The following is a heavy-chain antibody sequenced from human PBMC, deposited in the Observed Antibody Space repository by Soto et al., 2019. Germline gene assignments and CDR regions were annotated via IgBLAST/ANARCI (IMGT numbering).Heavy chain of an antibody. D-gene: IGHD2-15*01. CDR2: INAGNGNT. CDR1: GYTFTSYA. V-gene: IGHV1-3*01. CDR3: ARGRCSGGSCYSFSRRLGAFDI. J-gene: IGHJ3*02. Sequence: ASVKVSCKASGYTFTSYAMHWVRQAPGQRLEWMGWINAGNGNTKYSQKFQGRVTITRDTSASTAYMELSSLRSEDTAVYYCARGRCSGGSCYSFSRRLGAFDIWGQGTMVTVSS.